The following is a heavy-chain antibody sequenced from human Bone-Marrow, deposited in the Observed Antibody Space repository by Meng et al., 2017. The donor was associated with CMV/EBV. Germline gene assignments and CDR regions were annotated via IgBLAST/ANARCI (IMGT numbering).Heavy chain of an antibody. CDR2: ISSSGSSI. CDR1: GITFSSYE. V-gene: IGHV3-48*03. Sequence: GESLKISCAASGITFSSYEMNWVRQAPGKGLEWVSYISSSGSSIYYADSVKGRFTISSDNAKNSLYLQMNSLRAEDTAAYYCARGSAASRYYYYYYGIDVWGQGTTVTVSS. CDR3: ARGSAASRYYYYYYGIDV. J-gene: IGHJ6*02. D-gene: IGHD2-2*01.